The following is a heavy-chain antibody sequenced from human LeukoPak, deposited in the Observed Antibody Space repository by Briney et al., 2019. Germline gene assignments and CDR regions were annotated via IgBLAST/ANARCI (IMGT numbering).Heavy chain of an antibody. CDR2: IYYSGST. CDR3: ARAVGDFWSGYSAFDI. J-gene: IGHJ3*02. CDR1: GGSISSGDYY. Sequence: SQTLSLTCTVSGGSISSGDYYWSWIRQPPGKGLEWIGYIYYSGSTYYNPSLKSRVTISVDTSKNQFSLKLSSVTAADTAVYYCARAVGDFWSGYSAFDIWGQGTMVTVSS. D-gene: IGHD3-3*01. V-gene: IGHV4-30-4*08.